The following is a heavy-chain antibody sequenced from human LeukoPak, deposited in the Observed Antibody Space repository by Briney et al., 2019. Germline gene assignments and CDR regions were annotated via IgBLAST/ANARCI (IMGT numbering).Heavy chain of an antibody. CDR2: ISGSGGST. J-gene: IGHJ4*02. Sequence: PGGSLRLSCAASGFTFSSYAMSWVRLAPGKGLEWVSAISGSGGSTYYADSVKGRFTISRDNSKNTLYLQMNSLRAEDTAVYYCAKDLPALGLYDYVWGSYPEVRLYWGQGTLVTVSS. CDR3: AKDLPALGLYDYVWGSYPEVRLY. V-gene: IGHV3-23*01. CDR1: GFTFSSYA. D-gene: IGHD3-16*02.